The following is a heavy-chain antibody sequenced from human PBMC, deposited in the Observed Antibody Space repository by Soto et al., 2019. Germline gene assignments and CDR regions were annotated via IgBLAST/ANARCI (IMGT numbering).Heavy chain of an antibody. CDR2: IYYTGNT. D-gene: IGHD5-18*01. J-gene: IGHJ4*02. CDR1: GGSLGSYY. CDR3: ARGGGYSFLGY. V-gene: IGHV4-59*01. Sequence: SETLSLTCTVSGGSLGSYYWSWIRQTPGKGLEWIGYIYYTGNTNYNPSLKSRVTISQDMSKNQLSLKLTSVTAADTAVYYCARGGGYSFLGYWGQGTLVTVSS.